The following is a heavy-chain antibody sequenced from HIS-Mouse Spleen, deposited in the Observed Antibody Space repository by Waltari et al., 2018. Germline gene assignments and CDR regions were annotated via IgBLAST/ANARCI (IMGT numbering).Heavy chain of an antibody. D-gene: IGHD6-13*01. CDR3: AREIPYSSSWYDWYFDL. J-gene: IGHJ2*01. CDR2: IYYSGST. V-gene: IGHV4-39*07. CDR1: GGSISSSSYY. Sequence: GLVKPSETLSLTCTVSGGSISSSSYYWGWIRQPPGKGLAWIGSIYYSGSTYYNPSLKSRVTISVDTSKNQFSLKLSSVTAADTAVYYCAREIPYSSSWYDWYFDLWGRGTLVTVSS.